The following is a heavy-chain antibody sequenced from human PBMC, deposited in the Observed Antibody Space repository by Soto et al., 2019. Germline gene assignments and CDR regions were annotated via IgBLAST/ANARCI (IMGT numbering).Heavy chain of an antibody. CDR1: GFTFSSYA. CDR3: AKDTYSSGWSYYYYGMDV. V-gene: IGHV3-23*01. CDR2: ISGSGGST. Sequence: VQLLESGGGLVQPGGSLRLSCAASGFTFSSYAMSWVRQAPGKGLEWVSAISGSGGSTYYADSVKGRFTISRDNSKNTLYLQMNSLRAEDTAVYYCAKDTYSSGWSYYYYGMDVWGQGTTVTVSS. J-gene: IGHJ6*02. D-gene: IGHD6-19*01.